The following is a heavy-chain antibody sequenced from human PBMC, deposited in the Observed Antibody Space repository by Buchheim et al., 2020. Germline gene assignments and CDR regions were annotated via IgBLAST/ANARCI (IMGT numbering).Heavy chain of an antibody. CDR3: AREGPYSSDY. CDR2: ISSSAYTI. CDR1: GFTFSNYE. D-gene: IGHD3-22*01. J-gene: IGHJ4*02. V-gene: IGHV3-48*03. Sequence: EVQLVESEGGLVQPGGSLRLSCAASGFTFSNYEMNWVRQAPGKGLEWVSYISSSAYTIYYADSVKGRFTISRDNAENSLFLQMNSLRAEDTAIYYCAREGPYSSDYWGQGTL.